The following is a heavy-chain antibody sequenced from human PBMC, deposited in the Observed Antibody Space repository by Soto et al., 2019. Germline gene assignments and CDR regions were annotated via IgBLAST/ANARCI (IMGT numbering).Heavy chain of an antibody. Sequence: VQLVESGGGLVKPGGSLRLSCAASGFTFSSYSMNWVRQAPGKGLEWVSSISSSSSYMYYADSVKGRFTISRDNAKNSLYRQMNSLRAEDTAVYYCEREKIVGATMYGMDVWGQGTTVTVSS. V-gene: IGHV3-21*01. CDR3: EREKIVGATMYGMDV. CDR1: GFTFSSYS. D-gene: IGHD1-26*01. CDR2: ISSSSSYM. J-gene: IGHJ6*02.